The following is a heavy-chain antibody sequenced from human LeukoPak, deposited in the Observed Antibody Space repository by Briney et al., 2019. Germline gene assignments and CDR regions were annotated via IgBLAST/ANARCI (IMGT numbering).Heavy chain of an antibody. CDR1: GFTVSTNY. Sequence: PGGSLRLSCAASGFTVSTNYMNWVRHAPGKGLEWVAVIYSCGVTYYADSVKGRFTISRDNSKNTVNLHMTSLRAEDTAIYYCARLWSNYGNSFDSWGQGTLVTVAS. CDR3: ARLWSNYGNSFDS. D-gene: IGHD4-17*01. V-gene: IGHV3-66*01. J-gene: IGHJ4*02. CDR2: IYSCGVT.